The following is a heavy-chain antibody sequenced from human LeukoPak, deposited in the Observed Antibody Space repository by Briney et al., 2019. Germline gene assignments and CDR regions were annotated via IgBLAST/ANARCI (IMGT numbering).Heavy chain of an antibody. CDR2: ISGSGAST. CDR3: AKLGQLATEVVY. D-gene: IGHD6-13*01. Sequence: PGGSLRLSCAASGFTFSSYWMSWVRQAPGKGLEWVSAISGSGASTNYADSVKGRFTISRDNSKNTLYLQMNSLRAEDTAVYYCAKLGQLATEVVYWGQGTLVTVSS. CDR1: GFTFSSYW. V-gene: IGHV3-23*01. J-gene: IGHJ4*01.